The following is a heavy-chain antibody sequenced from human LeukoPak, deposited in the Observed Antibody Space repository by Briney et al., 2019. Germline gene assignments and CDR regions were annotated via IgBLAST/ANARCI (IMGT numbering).Heavy chain of an antibody. V-gene: IGHV3-21*01. D-gene: IGHD1-7*01. J-gene: IGHJ4*02. CDR1: GFTFSSYT. CDR3: ARENWNYVLDY. CDR2: ITSSSSYI. Sequence: GGSLRLSCAASGFTFSSYTMNWVRQAPGKGLEWVSSITSSSSYIYYADSVKGRFTISRDNAKNSLYLQMNSLRAEDTAVYYCARENWNYVLDYWGQGTLVTVSS.